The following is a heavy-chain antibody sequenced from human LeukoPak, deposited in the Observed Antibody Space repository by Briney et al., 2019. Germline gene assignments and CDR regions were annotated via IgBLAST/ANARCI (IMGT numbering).Heavy chain of an antibody. D-gene: IGHD4-17*01. CDR2: ISSSSTYT. CDR3: ATDQRWTTVTPWSFDY. CDR1: GFTFSSYS. V-gene: IGHV3-21*01. Sequence: GGSLRLSCAASGFTFSSYSMNWVRQAPGKGLEWVSSISSSSTYTYYADSVKGRFTISRDNAKNSLYLQMNSLRAEDTAVYYCATDQRWTTVTPWSFDYWGQGTLVTVSS. J-gene: IGHJ4*02.